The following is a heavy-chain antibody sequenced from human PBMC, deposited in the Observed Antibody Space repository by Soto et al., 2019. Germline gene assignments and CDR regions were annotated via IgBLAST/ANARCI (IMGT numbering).Heavy chain of an antibody. CDR2: IIPILGIA. CDR3: ARSTVTTSYYFDY. J-gene: IGHJ4*02. Sequence: VQLVQSGAEVKKPGSSVKVSCKASGGTFSSYTISWVRQAPGQGLEWMGRIIPILGIANYAQKFQGRVTITADKSTSTAYMELSSLRSEDTAVYYCARSTVTTSYYFDYWGQGTLVTVSS. V-gene: IGHV1-69*02. CDR1: GGTFSSYT. D-gene: IGHD4-17*01.